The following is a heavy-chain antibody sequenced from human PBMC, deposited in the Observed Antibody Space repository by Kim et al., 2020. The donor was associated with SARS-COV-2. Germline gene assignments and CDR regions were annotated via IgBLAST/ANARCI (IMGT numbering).Heavy chain of an antibody. J-gene: IGHJ5*02. Sequence: GGSLRLSCAASGFTFSSYAMHWVRQAPGKGLEWVAVISYDGSNKYYADSVKGRFTISRDNSKNTLYLQMNSLRAEDTAVYYCASGWFGELLYLSWGQGTLVTVSS. CDR1: GFTFSSYA. CDR3: ASGWFGELLYLS. V-gene: IGHV3-30*04. CDR2: ISYDGSNK. D-gene: IGHD3-10*01.